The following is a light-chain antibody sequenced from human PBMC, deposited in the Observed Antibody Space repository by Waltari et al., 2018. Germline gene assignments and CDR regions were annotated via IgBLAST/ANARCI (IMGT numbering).Light chain of an antibody. CDR3: QQFSDYPLT. CDR1: QDIGTS. Sequence: DIHLTQSQPFLSASVGDRITITCRASQDIGTSLAWFQQKPGKAPNLLIYSASTLQIGVPSRFSGSGSGTEFTLTCSSLQPDDFATYYCQQFSDYPLTFGPGTKVDIK. V-gene: IGKV1-9*01. J-gene: IGKJ3*01. CDR2: SAS.